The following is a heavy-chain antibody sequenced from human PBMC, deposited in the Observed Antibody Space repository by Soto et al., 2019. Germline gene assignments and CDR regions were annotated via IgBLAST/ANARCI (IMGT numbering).Heavy chain of an antibody. Sequence: PSETRSLTWAVSGGSISSSNWWSFFRQPPGKGLEWIGEIYHSGSTNYNPSLKSRVTISVDKSKNQFSLKLSSVTAADTAVYYCASGIAARTPFDYWGQGTLVTVSS. D-gene: IGHD6-6*01. CDR2: IYHSGST. J-gene: IGHJ4*02. CDR1: GGSISSSNW. CDR3: ASGIAARTPFDY. V-gene: IGHV4-4*02.